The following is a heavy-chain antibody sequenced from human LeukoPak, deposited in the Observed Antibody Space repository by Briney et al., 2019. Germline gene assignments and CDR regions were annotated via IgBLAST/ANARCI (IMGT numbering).Heavy chain of an antibody. D-gene: IGHD1-14*01. CDR1: GFTFDDYA. Sequence: GGSLRLSCAASGFTFDDYAMHWVRQAPGKGLEWVSGISWNSGSIGYADSVKGRFTISRDNAKNSLYLQMNSPRAEDTALYYCAKVGGRNDFDYWGQGTLVTVSS. CDR2: ISWNSGSI. CDR3: AKVGGRNDFDY. V-gene: IGHV3-9*01. J-gene: IGHJ4*02.